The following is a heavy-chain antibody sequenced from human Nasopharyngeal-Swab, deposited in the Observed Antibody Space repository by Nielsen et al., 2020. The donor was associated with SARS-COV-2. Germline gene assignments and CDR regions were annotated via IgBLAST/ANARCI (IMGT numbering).Heavy chain of an antibody. D-gene: IGHD2/OR15-2a*01. CDR1: GFTISSYG. J-gene: IGHJ6*03. CDR2: ISYNGTTK. V-gene: IGHV3-30*03. Sequence: GESLKISCAASGFTISSYGFNWVRQAPGKGLEWVGAISYNGTTKYYPYSVKGRFTISSDNSKNTLYLQMNGLRTEDAALYYGARDREYCRGPKGFIDYNYMDVWGTGTTVTVSS. CDR3: ARDREYCRGPKGFIDYNYMDV.